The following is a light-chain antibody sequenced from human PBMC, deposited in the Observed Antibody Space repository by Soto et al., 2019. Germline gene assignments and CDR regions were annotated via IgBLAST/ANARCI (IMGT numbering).Light chain of an antibody. Sequence: QSVLTQPPSASGTPGQRVTISCSGSTSNIGTNYVYWYQQFPGTAPKLLIYRSNQRPSGVPDRFSGSKSGTSASLAISGLRSEDEADYYCATWDDSLSVLIFGGGTKLTVL. CDR1: TSNIGTNY. CDR3: ATWDDSLSVLI. CDR2: RSN. J-gene: IGLJ2*01. V-gene: IGLV1-47*01.